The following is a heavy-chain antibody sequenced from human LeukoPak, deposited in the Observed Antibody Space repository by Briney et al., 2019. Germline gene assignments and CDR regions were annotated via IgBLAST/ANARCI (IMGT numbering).Heavy chain of an antibody. V-gene: IGHV4-31*03. CDR2: INHSGST. CDR1: GVSISSGAYD. J-gene: IGHJ2*01. Sequence: SQTLSLTCTVSGVSISSGAYDWGWIRQHPKRGLEYVGYINHSGSTYYNPSLESRVTMSVDTSKNQFSLKLSSVTAADSAVYYCARAARQGFTMIVVPFFYFDLWGRGTLVTVSS. D-gene: IGHD3-22*01. CDR3: ARAARQGFTMIVVPFFYFDL.